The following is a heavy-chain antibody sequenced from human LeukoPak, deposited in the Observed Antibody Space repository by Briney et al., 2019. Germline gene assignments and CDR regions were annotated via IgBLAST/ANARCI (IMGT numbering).Heavy chain of an antibody. Sequence: PSETLSLTCAVSGGSISSGGYSWSWIRQPPGKGLEWIGYIYHSGSTYYNPSLKSRVTISVDRSKNQFSLKLSSVTAADTAVYYCARGDSSGLFDYWGQGTLVTVSS. CDR1: GGSISSGGYS. D-gene: IGHD3-22*01. V-gene: IGHV4-30-2*01. J-gene: IGHJ4*02. CDR3: ARGDSSGLFDY. CDR2: IYHSGST.